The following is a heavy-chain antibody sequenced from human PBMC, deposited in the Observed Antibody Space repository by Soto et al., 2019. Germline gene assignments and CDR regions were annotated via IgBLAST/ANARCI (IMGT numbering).Heavy chain of an antibody. V-gene: IGHV3-23*01. CDR3: AREFFEVAGTGQRAFDI. CDR2: ISGSGGST. J-gene: IGHJ3*02. Sequence: GGSLRLSCAASGFTFSRYALSWVRQAPVKVLEWVSAISGSGGSTYYADSVKGRFTISRDNSKNTLYLQMNSLRAEDTAVYYCAREFFEVAGTGQRAFDIWGQGTMVTVSS. CDR1: GFTFSRYA. D-gene: IGHD6-19*01.